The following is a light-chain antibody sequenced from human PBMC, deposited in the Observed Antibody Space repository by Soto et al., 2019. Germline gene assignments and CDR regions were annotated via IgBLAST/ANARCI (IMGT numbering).Light chain of an antibody. CDR3: NSYREDHPRFYV. CDR1: HSDIGNYNY. CDR2: DVG. V-gene: IGLV2-14*03. J-gene: IGLJ1*01. Sequence: QSVLTQPASVSGSRGQSIAISCTGTHSDIGNYNYVSWYQHLPGKAPKLMIYDVGSRPSGVSSRFSGSKSGNTASLAISGLQAEDEADYYCNSYREDHPRFYVFGNGTKVTVL.